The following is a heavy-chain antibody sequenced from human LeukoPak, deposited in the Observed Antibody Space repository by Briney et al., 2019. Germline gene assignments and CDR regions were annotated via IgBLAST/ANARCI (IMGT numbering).Heavy chain of an antibody. J-gene: IGHJ4*02. Sequence: GGSLRLSCAASGFTFSSYAMHWVRQAPGKGLEWVAVISYDGSNKYYADSVKGRFTISRDNSKNTLYLQMNSLRAEDAAVYYCARGPNPDPDFDYWGQGTLVTVFS. CDR1: GFTFSSYA. CDR3: ARGPNPDPDFDY. V-gene: IGHV3-30*04. D-gene: IGHD1-14*01. CDR2: ISYDGSNK.